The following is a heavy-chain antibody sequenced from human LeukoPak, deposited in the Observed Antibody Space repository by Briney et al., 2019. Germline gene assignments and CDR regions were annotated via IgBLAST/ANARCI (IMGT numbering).Heavy chain of an antibody. CDR3: ARGGMVRDRRHFQFDH. CDR2: INPNGGST. J-gene: IGHJ4*02. Sequence: ASVKVSCKASGYTFTSYSMHWVRQAPGQGLEWMGIINPNGGSTIYAQKFQGRVTMTRDTSTSTVYMDLTSLRSEDTAVYYCARGGMVRDRRHFQFDHWGQGTLVTVSS. CDR1: GYTFTSYS. D-gene: IGHD3-10*01. V-gene: IGHV1-46*01.